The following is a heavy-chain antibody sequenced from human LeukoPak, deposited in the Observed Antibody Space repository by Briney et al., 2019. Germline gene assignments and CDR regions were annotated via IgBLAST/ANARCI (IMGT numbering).Heavy chain of an antibody. J-gene: IGHJ4*02. Sequence: ASVTVSCKASGYTFTSYYMHWVRKAPGQGLEWMGIINPSGGSTSYAQKLQGRVTMTRDTSTSTVYMELSSLRSEDTAVYYCAREAARVGGYYFDYWGQGTLVTVSS. CDR1: GYTFTSYY. D-gene: IGHD3-10*01. CDR3: AREAARVGGYYFDY. CDR2: INPSGGST. V-gene: IGHV1-46*01.